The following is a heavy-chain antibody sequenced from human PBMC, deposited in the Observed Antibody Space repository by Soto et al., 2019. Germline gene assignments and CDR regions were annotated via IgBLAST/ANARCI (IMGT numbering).Heavy chain of an antibody. CDR3: AAGRGALGQQLTSTGYYGMDV. Sequence: SVKVSCKASGGTFSSYAISWVRQAPGQGLEWMGGIIPIFGTANYAQKFQERVTITRDMSTSTAYMELSSLRSEDTAVYYCAAGRGALGQQLTSTGYYGMDVWGQGTTVTVSS. J-gene: IGHJ6*02. CDR2: IIPIFGTA. V-gene: IGHV1-69*05. CDR1: GGTFSSYA. D-gene: IGHD6-13*01.